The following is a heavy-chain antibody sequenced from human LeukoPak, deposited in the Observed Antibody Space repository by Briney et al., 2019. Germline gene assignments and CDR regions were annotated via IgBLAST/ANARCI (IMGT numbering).Heavy chain of an antibody. V-gene: IGHV3-30*18. D-gene: IGHD3-22*01. Sequence: GGSLRLSCAASGFTFSSYGMHWVRQAPGNRLEWVAVISYDGSNKFLADSVKGRFTISRDNSKNTLYLQMNSLRAEDTAVYYCAKGNYYYDSSGYLSRDDYWGQGTLVTVSS. CDR2: ISYDGSNK. CDR3: AKGNYYYDSSGYLSRDDY. J-gene: IGHJ4*02. CDR1: GFTFSSYG.